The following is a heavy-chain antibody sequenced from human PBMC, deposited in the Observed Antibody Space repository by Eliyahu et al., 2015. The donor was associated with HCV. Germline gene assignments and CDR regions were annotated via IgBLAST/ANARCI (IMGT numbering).Heavy chain of an antibody. Sequence: EVQLVESGGGLVQPGGSLRLSCAASGFTFSXHWXGWVRKAPGKGLDWVANIHLDESEKNYVDSVKGRFTISRDNAKNSLYLQMNSLRVEDTAVYYCARDQYGRGSGSHSYFDLWGRGTLVTVSS. CDR2: IHLDESEK. D-gene: IGHD3-10*01. J-gene: IGHJ2*01. V-gene: IGHV3-7*03. CDR1: GFTFSXHW. CDR3: ARDQYGRGSGSHSYFDL.